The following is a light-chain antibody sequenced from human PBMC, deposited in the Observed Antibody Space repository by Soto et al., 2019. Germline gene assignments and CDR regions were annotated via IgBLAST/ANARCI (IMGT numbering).Light chain of an antibody. CDR1: SSDVGSYNR. CDR3: NSYTSSSTWV. Sequence: QSVLTQPPSMSGSPEQSVTISCIGTSSDVGSYNRVSWYQQAPGTAPKLMIYEVSNRPSGVPDRFSGSKSGNTASLTISGLQAEDEADYYCNSYTSSSTWVFGGGTKLTVL. V-gene: IGLV2-18*02. CDR2: EVS. J-gene: IGLJ3*02.